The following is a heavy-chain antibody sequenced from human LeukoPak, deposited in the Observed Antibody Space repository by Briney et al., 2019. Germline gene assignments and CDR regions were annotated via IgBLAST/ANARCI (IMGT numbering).Heavy chain of an antibody. Sequence: GGSLRLSCAASGFSFTSYSMNWVRQAPGRRLEWVSSISSSSTYIWYAESVKGRFTISRDNAKNSLYLQMNSLRAEDTAVYYCAREQIGVYYGSGSYLDYWGQGTLVTVSS. CDR3: AREQIGVYYGSGSYLDY. J-gene: IGHJ4*02. CDR2: ISSSSTYI. CDR1: GFSFTSYS. D-gene: IGHD3-10*01. V-gene: IGHV3-21*01.